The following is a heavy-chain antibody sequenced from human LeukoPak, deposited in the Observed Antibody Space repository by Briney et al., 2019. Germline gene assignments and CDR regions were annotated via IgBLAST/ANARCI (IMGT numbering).Heavy chain of an antibody. Sequence: SETLSLTCTVSGGSISSYYWSWIRQPPGKGLEWIGYTSYSGSTNYTPSLKSRLTISLDTSKRQFSLNLSSVTVADTALYYCARDYGGGWYQIDYWGQGTLVTVSS. CDR1: GGSISSYY. J-gene: IGHJ4*02. V-gene: IGHV4-59*12. D-gene: IGHD6-13*01. CDR3: ARDYGGGWYQIDY. CDR2: TSYSGST.